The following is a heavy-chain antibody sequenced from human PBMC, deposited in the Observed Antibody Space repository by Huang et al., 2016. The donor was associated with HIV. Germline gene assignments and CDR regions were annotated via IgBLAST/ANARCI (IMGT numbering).Heavy chain of an antibody. Sequence: QVHLQQWGAGLLKSAETLSLTCAVYGGSLSGYYWSWLRQTPGKGLELIGEINNLWSPNYNPSLKSRVSISMDGSKKQFSLKLRSISDADTAVYFCARDATKNPRGWFDPWGQGTLVTVSS. J-gene: IGHJ5*02. CDR1: GGSLSGYY. D-gene: IGHD3-10*01. V-gene: IGHV4-34*02. CDR3: ARDATKNPRGWFDP. CDR2: INNLWSP.